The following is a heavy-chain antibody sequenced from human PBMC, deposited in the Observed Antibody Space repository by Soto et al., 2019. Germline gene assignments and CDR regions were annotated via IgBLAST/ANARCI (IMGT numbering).Heavy chain of an antibody. V-gene: IGHV1-18*01. Sequence: QVHLVQSGAEVKKPGASVKVSCKGSGYAFTTYGITWVRQAPGQGLEWMGWISAHNGNTNYAQKLQGRVTVTRDTSTSTDYMELRSLRSDDTAVYYGARGRDGDYWGQGALVTVSS. D-gene: IGHD6-6*01. J-gene: IGHJ4*02. CDR1: GYAFTTYG. CDR3: ARGRDGDY. CDR2: ISAHNGNT.